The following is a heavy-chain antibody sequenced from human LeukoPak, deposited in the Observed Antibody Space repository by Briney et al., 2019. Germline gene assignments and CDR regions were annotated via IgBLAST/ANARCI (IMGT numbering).Heavy chain of an antibody. J-gene: IGHJ3*02. CDR3: VRTLYYYDSSGYYNTGDDAFDI. V-gene: IGHV2-70*04. D-gene: IGHD3-22*01. CDR2: INCNDDK. CDR1: GFSLSTSGMR. Sequence: SGPALVKPTQTLTLTCTFSGFSLSTSGMRVSWIRQPPGKALEWLARINCNDDKFYSTSLRTTYTISKNTAKNQVVLTMTNMAPVDTATYYCVRTLYYYDSSGYYNTGDDAFDIWGQGTMVTVSS.